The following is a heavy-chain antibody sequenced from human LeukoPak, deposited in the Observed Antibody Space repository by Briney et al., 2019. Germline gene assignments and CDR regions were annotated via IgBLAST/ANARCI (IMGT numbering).Heavy chain of an antibody. J-gene: IGHJ4*02. D-gene: IGHD6-19*01. V-gene: IGHV1-69*13. CDR2: IIPIFGTA. CDR3: ARESGYSSGPYVY. CDR1: GGTFSSYA. Sequence: SVKVSCKASGGTFSSYAISWVRQAPGQGLEWMGGIIPIFGTANYAQKFQGRVTITADESTSTAHMELSSLRSEDTAVYYCARESGYSSGPYVYWGQGTLVTVSS.